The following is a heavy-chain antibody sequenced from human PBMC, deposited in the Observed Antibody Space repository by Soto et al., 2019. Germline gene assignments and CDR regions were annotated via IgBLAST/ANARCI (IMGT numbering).Heavy chain of an antibody. J-gene: IGHJ6*02. Sequence: QVQLVQSGGEVKKPGASMKVSCKASGYTFTSYGISWVRQAPGQGLEWMGWISGYNGNTNYAQNLQGRVTMTTDTSTSTAYMELRSLRSDDTAVYYCVRVSRVTFYDSSAYRDYYYYGMDVWGQGTTVTVSS. V-gene: IGHV1-18*04. CDR1: GYTFTSYG. CDR3: VRVSRVTFYDSSAYRDYYYYGMDV. CDR2: ISGYNGNT. D-gene: IGHD3-22*01.